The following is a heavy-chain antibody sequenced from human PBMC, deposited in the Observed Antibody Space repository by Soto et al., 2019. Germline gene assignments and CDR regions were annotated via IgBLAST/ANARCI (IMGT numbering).Heavy chain of an antibody. D-gene: IGHD1-26*01. Sequence: GGSLRLSCAASGFTFSSHGMHWVRQAPGKGLAWVAVIWYDGSNKYYADSVKGRFTISRDNSKNTLYLQMNSLRAEDTAVTYCARANGSYGLFDYWGPGALVNVSS. V-gene: IGHV3-33*01. CDR2: IWYDGSNK. CDR1: GFTFSSHG. CDR3: ARANGSYGLFDY. J-gene: IGHJ4*02.